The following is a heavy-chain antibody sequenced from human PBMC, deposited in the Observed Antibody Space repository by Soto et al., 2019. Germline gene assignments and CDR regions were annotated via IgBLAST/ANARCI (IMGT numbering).Heavy chain of an antibody. D-gene: IGHD4-17*01. J-gene: IGHJ4*02. CDR1: GFTFSSYN. V-gene: IGHV3-21*06. Sequence: EVQLVESGGGLVRPGGSLRLSCVASGFTFSSYNLNWVRQAPGNGLEWVSSISSSSTNIYYADSVRGRFTISRDNANNFLFLQMSSLRAEDTAVYFCAKDAVTYAARPRTHFDSWGQGTLVTVSS. CDR3: AKDAVTYAARPRTHFDS. CDR2: ISSSSTNI.